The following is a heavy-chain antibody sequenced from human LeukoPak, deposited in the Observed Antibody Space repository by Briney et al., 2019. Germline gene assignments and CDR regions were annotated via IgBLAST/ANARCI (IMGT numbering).Heavy chain of an antibody. Sequence: ASVKVSCKASGYTFTGYFIHWVRQAPGQGLEWMGIINPSGYSTSYAQTFQGRVTMTRDTSTSTVYVELSSLRPEDTAVYYCARGRGSGSYQEYHFDYWGQGSLVTVSS. CDR2: INPSGYST. D-gene: IGHD3-10*01. CDR1: GYTFTGYF. V-gene: IGHV1-46*01. CDR3: ARGRGSGSYQEYHFDY. J-gene: IGHJ4*02.